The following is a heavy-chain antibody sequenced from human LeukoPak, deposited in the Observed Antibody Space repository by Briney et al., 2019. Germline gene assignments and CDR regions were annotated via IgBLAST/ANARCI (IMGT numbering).Heavy chain of an antibody. V-gene: IGHV3-33*01. Sequence: GGSLRLSCAASGFTFSSYGMHWVRQAPGKGLEWVAVIWYDGSNKYYADSVKGRFTISRDNSKNTLYLQMNSLRAEDTAVYYCARVGGTNYYYYGMDVWGQGTTVTVSS. CDR1: GFTFSSYG. CDR2: IWYDGSNK. D-gene: IGHD1-1*01. CDR3: ARVGGTNYYYYGMDV. J-gene: IGHJ6*02.